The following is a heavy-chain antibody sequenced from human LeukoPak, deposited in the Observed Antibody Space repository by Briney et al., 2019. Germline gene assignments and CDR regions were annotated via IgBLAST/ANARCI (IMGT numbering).Heavy chain of an antibody. D-gene: IGHD6-19*01. J-gene: IGHJ3*02. V-gene: IGHV3-74*01. CDR3: ANSISVAGTYAFNI. Sequence: PGGSLRLSCAASGFTFSTYWTHWVRQAPGKGLLWVSFINNDGSTTSYADSVRGRFTISRDNARNTLYLQMNSLRAEDTAVYYCANSISVAGTYAFNIWGQGTMVTVSS. CDR2: INNDGSTT. CDR1: GFTFSTYW.